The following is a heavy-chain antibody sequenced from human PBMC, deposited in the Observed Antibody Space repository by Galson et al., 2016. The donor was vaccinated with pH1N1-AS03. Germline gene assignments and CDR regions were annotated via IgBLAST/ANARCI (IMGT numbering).Heavy chain of an antibody. CDR2: IWHDGSEK. D-gene: IGHD4-17*01. CDR1: GFTFSSHG. V-gene: IGHV3-33*01. J-gene: IGHJ5*02. CDR3: AGHLYGDYVGWFDP. Sequence: SLRLSCAASGFTFSSHGMHWVRQTPGKGLEWVAVIWHDGSEKYYADSVKGRFTISRDNSKNTLYLQMNSLRAEDTAVYYCAGHLYGDYVGWFDPWGQGTLVTVSS.